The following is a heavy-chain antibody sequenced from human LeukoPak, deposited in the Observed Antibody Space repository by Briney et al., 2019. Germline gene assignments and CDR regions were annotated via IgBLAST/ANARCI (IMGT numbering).Heavy chain of an antibody. CDR1: GFSFSSYY. J-gene: IGHJ6*02. CDR2: INPDGSER. Sequence: GGSPRLSCAASGFSFSSYYMSWVRQAPGKGLEWVALINPDGSERYYVDSVRGRFTISRDNAKNSLYLQMDSLRDDDTAMYFCTRDLAAVPGPRMDVWGQGTTVTVSS. V-gene: IGHV3-7*03. CDR3: TRDLAAVPGPRMDV. D-gene: IGHD6-19*01.